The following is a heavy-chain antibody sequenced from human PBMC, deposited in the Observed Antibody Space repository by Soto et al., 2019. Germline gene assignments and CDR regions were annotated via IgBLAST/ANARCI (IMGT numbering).Heavy chain of an antibody. CDR3: DRDLSNSPDLLDG. J-gene: IGHJ4*02. Sequence: PSETLSLTCDVSGGSIDNSHSFWGWVRQPPGRGLEFLGSVYYSGGTYYNPSLKSRVTVSVDTSKNQVSLRVRSVSAADTAVYYCDRDLSNSPDLLDGRGQGTLVTVSS. V-gene: IGHV4-39*07. CDR1: GGSIDNSHSF. CDR2: VYYSGGT. D-gene: IGHD1-1*01.